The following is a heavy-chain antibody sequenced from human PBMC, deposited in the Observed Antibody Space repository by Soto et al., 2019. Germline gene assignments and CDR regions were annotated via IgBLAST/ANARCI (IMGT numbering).Heavy chain of an antibody. CDR1: GFTFSTYA. J-gene: IGHJ4*02. D-gene: IGHD1-7*01. CDR2: ISANGQGI. Sequence: LRLSCAASGFTFSTYALSWVRQAPGKGLEWVSAISANGQGIYYADSVRGRFTISRDNSKNTIFLHMDSLRAEDTAVYYCAKDRNYPRDQFHYWGQGTLVTVSS. V-gene: IGHV3-23*01. CDR3: AKDRNYPRDQFHY.